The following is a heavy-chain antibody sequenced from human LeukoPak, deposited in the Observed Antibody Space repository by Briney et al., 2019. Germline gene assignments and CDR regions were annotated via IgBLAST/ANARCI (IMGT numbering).Heavy chain of an antibody. D-gene: IGHD2-2*02. CDR3: SYCSSTSCYRPEFDP. Sequence: GGSLRLSCAASGFTFSYYSMNWVRQAPGKGLEWVSSISSSSSYIYYADSVKGRFTISRDNAKSSLYLQMNSLRAEDTAVYYCSYCSSTSCYRPEFDPWGQGTLVTVSS. CDR1: GFTFSYYS. V-gene: IGHV3-21*01. J-gene: IGHJ5*02. CDR2: ISSSSSYI.